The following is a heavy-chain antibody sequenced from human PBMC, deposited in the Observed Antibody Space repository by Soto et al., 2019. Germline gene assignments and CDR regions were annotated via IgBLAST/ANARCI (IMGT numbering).Heavy chain of an antibody. CDR2: TGPAGSST. Sequence: GGSLRLSCAASGFTATSYWMHWVCQAPGKGLVWVSRTGPAGSSTYYADFVRGRFTISKDTAKNTLYLQINSLGAEDTAVYYCARGNTDYGNFDYWGQGTLVTVS. D-gene: IGHD4-17*01. V-gene: IGHV3-74*01. J-gene: IGHJ4*02. CDR3: ARGNTDYGNFDY. CDR1: GFTATSYW.